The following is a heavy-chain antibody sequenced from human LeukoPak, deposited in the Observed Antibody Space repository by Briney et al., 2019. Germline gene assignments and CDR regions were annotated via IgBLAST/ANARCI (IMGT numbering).Heavy chain of an antibody. D-gene: IGHD2-2*01. CDR1: AGSSSSGAYY. CDR3: ARGSRCSSTSCSYYYYYGMDV. CDR2: IYYSGST. V-gene: IGHV4-31*03. Sequence: SQSLSLTCTLSAGSSSSGAYYWRWTRQHPDQRLDWIGHIYYSGSTYYNPSLKSRVTISVDTSKNQFSLKLSSVTAVDTAVYYCARGSRCSSTSCSYYYYYGMDVWGQGTTVTVSS. J-gene: IGHJ6*02.